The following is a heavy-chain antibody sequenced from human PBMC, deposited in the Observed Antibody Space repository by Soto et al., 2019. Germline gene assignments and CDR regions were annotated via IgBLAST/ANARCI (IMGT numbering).Heavy chain of an antibody. CDR3: ARETITFGGVIAFYYYYGMDV. Sequence: QVQLVESGGGVVRPGRSLRLSCAASGFTFSSYAMHWVRQAPGKGLEWVAVISYDGSNKYYADSVKGRFTISRDNSKNTLYLQMNSLRAEDTAVYYCARETITFGGVIAFYYYYGMDVWGQGTTVTVSS. V-gene: IGHV3-30-3*01. J-gene: IGHJ6*02. D-gene: IGHD3-16*02. CDR2: ISYDGSNK. CDR1: GFTFSSYA.